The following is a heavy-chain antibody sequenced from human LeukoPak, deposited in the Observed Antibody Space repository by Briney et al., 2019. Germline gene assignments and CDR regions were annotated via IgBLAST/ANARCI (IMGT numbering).Heavy chain of an antibody. V-gene: IGHV3-21*01. CDR3: ARVSHGKYFDY. CDR2: ISSSSSSYI. Sequence: GGSLRLSCAASGFTFSSYSMNWVRQAPGKGLEWVSSISSSSSSYIYYADSVKGRFTISRDNAKNSLYLQMNSLRAEDTAVYYCARVSHGKYFDYWGQGTLVTVSS. CDR1: GFTFSSYS. J-gene: IGHJ4*02.